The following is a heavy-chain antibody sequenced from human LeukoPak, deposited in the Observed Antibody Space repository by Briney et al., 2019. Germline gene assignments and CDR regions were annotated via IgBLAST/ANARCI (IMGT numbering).Heavy chain of an antibody. V-gene: IGHV1-8*01. Sequence: GASVKVSCKTSGYTFTNYDINWVRQASGQGLERMGWMNPNTGNTGYAQKFQGRVTMTRDTSTSTAYMELRNLRSEDTAVYFCARSRYGDYSPWGQGTLVIVSS. CDR2: MNPNTGNT. CDR3: ARSRYGDYSP. D-gene: IGHD4-17*01. J-gene: IGHJ5*02. CDR1: GYTFTNYD.